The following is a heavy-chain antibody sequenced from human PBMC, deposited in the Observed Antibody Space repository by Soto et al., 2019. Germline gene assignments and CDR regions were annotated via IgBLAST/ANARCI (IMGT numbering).Heavy chain of an antibody. CDR2: IIPIFGTA. D-gene: IGHD5-18*01. Sequence: SVKVSCKASGGTFSSYAISWVRQAPGQGLEWMGGIIPIFGTANYAQKFQGRVTITADKSTSTAYMELSSLRSEDTAVYYCAREGARGYSYGSPYGMDVWGQGTTVTVSS. CDR3: AREGARGYSYGSPYGMDV. V-gene: IGHV1-69*06. J-gene: IGHJ6*02. CDR1: GGTFSSYA.